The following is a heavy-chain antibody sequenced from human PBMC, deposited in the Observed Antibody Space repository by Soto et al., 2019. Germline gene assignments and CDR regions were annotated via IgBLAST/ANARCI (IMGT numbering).Heavy chain of an antibody. Sequence: QVQLVQSGAEVKKPASSVKVSCKASGGTFSSYAISWVRQAPGQGREWMGGIIPIFGTANYAQKFQGRVTSTADEATRTAYMELSRVRAEETAVDDCARVRGNIVATGRFDGWGQGTPVTVSS. J-gene: IGHJ4*01. CDR1: GGTFSSYA. V-gene: IGHV1-69*01. CDR2: IIPIFGTA. D-gene: IGHD5-12*01. CDR3: ARVRGNIVATGRFDG.